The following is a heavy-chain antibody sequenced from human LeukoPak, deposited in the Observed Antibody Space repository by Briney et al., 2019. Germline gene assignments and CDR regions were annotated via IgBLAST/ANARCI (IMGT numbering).Heavy chain of an antibody. CDR2: ISGSGGST. J-gene: IGHJ4*02. CDR3: ARDEPGGRYYYDSSGIDY. CDR1: GFTFSNYA. D-gene: IGHD3-22*01. Sequence: GGSLRLSCAASGFTFSNYAMSWVRQAPGKGLEWVSAISGSGGSTYYADSVKGRFTISRDNSKNTLYLQMNSLRAEDTAVYYCARDEPGGRYYYDSSGIDYWGQGTLVTVSS. V-gene: IGHV3-23*01.